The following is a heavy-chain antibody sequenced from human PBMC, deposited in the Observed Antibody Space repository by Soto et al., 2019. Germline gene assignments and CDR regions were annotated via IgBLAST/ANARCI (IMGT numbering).Heavy chain of an antibody. CDR1: GFTFSTYS. D-gene: IGHD2-15*01. CDR2: ISGTSSTI. J-gene: IGHJ4*02. Sequence: EVQLVESGGGLVQPGGSLRLSCAASGFTFSTYSMNWVRQAPGKGLEWISYISGTSSTIYYADSVKGRFTISRDNAKNSLYLQMNGLRDEDTAVYYCARGMGYYCSGGSCPEVVFDYWGQGTLGTVSS. V-gene: IGHV3-48*02. CDR3: ARGMGYYCSGGSCPEVVFDY.